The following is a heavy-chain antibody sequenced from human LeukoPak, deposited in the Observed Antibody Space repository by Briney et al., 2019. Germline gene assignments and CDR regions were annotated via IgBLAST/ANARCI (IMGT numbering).Heavy chain of an antibody. CDR3: ARDYYDSLTGYYSSFDY. D-gene: IGHD3-9*01. J-gene: IGHJ4*02. CDR1: GFTFSSYW. CDR2: INCDGTSS. Sequence: GGSLRLSCAASGFTFSSYWMHWVRQVPGQGLVWVSHINCDGTSSSYADSVKGRFTISRDNAKNTLYLQMNSLRGEDTAVYYCARDYYDSLTGYYSSFDYWGQGTLVTVSS. V-gene: IGHV3-74*01.